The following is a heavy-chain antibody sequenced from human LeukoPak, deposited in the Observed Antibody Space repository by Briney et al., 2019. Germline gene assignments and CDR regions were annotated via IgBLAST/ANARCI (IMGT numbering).Heavy chain of an antibody. V-gene: IGHV3-74*01. D-gene: IGHD1-26*01. CDR3: VRDQSLWALDI. J-gene: IGHJ3*02. Sequence: GGSLRLSCAASGFTFSNYWMHWVRQAPGKGLMWVSRIKGDGIDTIDADFVKGRFTTSGDNAKNTLYLQMNSLRAEDTATYYCVRDQSLWALDIWGQGTTVTVSS. CDR1: GFTFSNYW. CDR2: IKGDGIDT.